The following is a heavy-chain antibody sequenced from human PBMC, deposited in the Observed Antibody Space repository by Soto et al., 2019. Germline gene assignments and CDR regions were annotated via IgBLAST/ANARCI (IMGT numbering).Heavy chain of an antibody. CDR2: IRSKADNYAT. CDR3: TRFAFSTSLDN. V-gene: IGHV3-73*01. Sequence: GGSLRLSCAASGFTFSGSAIHWVRQASGKGLEWVGRIRSKADNYATAYAASVKGRFTVSRDDSKNTAYLQMNSLETEDTAVYYCTRFAFSTSLDNWGQGTLVTVSS. CDR1: GFTFSGSA. D-gene: IGHD2-21*01. J-gene: IGHJ4*02.